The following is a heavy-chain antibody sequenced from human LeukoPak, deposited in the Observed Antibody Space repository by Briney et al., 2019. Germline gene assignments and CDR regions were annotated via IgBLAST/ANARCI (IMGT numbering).Heavy chain of an antibody. J-gene: IGHJ3*02. V-gene: IGHV4-59*12. CDR1: GVSISSYY. Sequence: SETLSLTCTASGVSISSYYLSWIRQPPGKGLEWNGDIYYSGSTNYNPSLKNRGTISVDTSKNQFSLKLSSVTAADTAVYYCARGLLGVAGDAFDIWGQGTMVTVSS. CDR2: IYYSGST. D-gene: IGHD6-19*01. CDR3: ARGLLGVAGDAFDI.